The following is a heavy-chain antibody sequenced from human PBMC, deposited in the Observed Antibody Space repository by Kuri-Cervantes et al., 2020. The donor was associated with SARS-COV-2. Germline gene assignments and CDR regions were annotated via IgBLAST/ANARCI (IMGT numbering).Heavy chain of an antibody. CDR2: ISSSGSTI. CDR1: GFTFSSYE. CDR3: AREGALTISGVVTVNYYYYGMDV. J-gene: IGHJ6*02. Sequence: LSLTCAASGFTFSSYEMNWVRQAPGKGLEWVSYISSSGSTIYYADSVKGRFTISRDNAKNSLYLQMNSLRAEDTAVYYCAREGALTISGVVTVNYYYYGMDVWGQGTTVTVSS. D-gene: IGHD3-3*01. V-gene: IGHV3-48*03.